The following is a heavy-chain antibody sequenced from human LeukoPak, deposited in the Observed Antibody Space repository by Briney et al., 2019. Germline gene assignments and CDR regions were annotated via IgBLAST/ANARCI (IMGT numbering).Heavy chain of an antibody. CDR3: ARGYYDSSGYLAGFDY. V-gene: IGHV3-53*01. CDR1: GFTVSINY. CDR2: IYSGGST. J-gene: IGHJ4*02. Sequence: PGGSLRLSCAASGFTVSINYMSWVRQAPGKGLEWVSVIYSGGSTYYADSVKGRFTISRDNSKNTLYLQMNSLRAEDTAVYYCARGYYDSSGYLAGFDYWGQGTLVTVSS. D-gene: IGHD3-22*01.